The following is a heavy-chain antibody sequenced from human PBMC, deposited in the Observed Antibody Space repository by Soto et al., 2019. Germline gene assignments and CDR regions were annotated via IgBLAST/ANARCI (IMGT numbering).Heavy chain of an antibody. CDR2: IIPIFGTA. Sequence: ASVKVSCKASGGTFSSCAISWVRQAPGQGLEWMGGIIPIFGTANYAQKFQGRVTITADESTSTAYMELSSLRSEDTAVYYCAIGGYCSSTSCYTRPHYYYYGMDVWGQGTTVTVSS. J-gene: IGHJ6*02. V-gene: IGHV1-69*13. CDR1: GGTFSSCA. CDR3: AIGGYCSSTSCYTRPHYYYYGMDV. D-gene: IGHD2-2*02.